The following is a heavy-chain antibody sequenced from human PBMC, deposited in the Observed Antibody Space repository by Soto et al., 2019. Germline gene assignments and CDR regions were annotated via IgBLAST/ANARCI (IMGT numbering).Heavy chain of an antibody. V-gene: IGHV1-69*01. D-gene: IGHD5-18*01. CDR3: ARKVVDTPNGRGWFDP. CDR1: GGTFSSYA. CDR2: IIPIFGTA. J-gene: IGHJ5*02. Sequence: QVQLVQSGAEVKKPGSSVKVSCKASGGTFSSYAISWVRQAPGQGLEWMGGIIPIFGTANYAQKFQGRVTITADESTSTAYMELSSLRSEDTAVDYCARKVVDTPNGRGWFDPWGQGTLVTVSS.